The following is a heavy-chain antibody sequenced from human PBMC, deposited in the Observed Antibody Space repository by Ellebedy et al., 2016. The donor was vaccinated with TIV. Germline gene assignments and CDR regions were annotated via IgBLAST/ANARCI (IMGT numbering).Heavy chain of an antibody. J-gene: IGHJ5*01. CDR1: GFCFSSSW. D-gene: IGHD4-17*01. CDR3: ARRGSYGDYAVQINSWFDS. CDR2: IRGDSEK. Sequence: PGGSLRLSCDAFGFCFSSSWMSWVRQAPGKGLEWVANIRGDSEKYYVDSVKGRFTISRDNGKNSLYLQMHSLRPEDTAVYYCARRGSYGDYAVQINSWFDSWGQGTLVTVSS. V-gene: IGHV3-7*01.